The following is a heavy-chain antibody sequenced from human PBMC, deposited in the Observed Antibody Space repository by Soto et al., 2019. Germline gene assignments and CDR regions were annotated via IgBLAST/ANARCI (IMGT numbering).Heavy chain of an antibody. D-gene: IGHD3-22*01. J-gene: IGHJ3*02. CDR2: IIPIFGTA. CDR1: GGTFSSYA. Sequence: ASVKVSCKASGGTFSSYAISWVRQAPGQGLEWVGGIIPIFGTANYAQKFQGRVTITADKSTSTAYMELSSLRSEDTAVYYCARDRRTHSSGYYPDAFDIWGQGTMVTVSS. V-gene: IGHV1-69*06. CDR3: ARDRRTHSSGYYPDAFDI.